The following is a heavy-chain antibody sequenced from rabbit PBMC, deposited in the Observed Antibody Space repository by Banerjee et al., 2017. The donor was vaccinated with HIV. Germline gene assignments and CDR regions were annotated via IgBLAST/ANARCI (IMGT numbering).Heavy chain of an antibody. J-gene: IGHJ4*01. V-gene: IGHV1S47*01. CDR3: ARMVLGASSSGDYLGYHFNL. CDR1: GIDFSSYG. CDR2: IVPAFGIR. Sequence: ELVESGGGLVQPGESLKLSCKASGIDFSSYGISWVRQAPGKGPEWIAYIVPAFGIRRYANSVKGRFTISSDNAQNTVFLQMTSLTASDTATYFCARMVLGASSSGDYLGYHFNLWGPGTLVTVS. D-gene: IGHD1-1*01.